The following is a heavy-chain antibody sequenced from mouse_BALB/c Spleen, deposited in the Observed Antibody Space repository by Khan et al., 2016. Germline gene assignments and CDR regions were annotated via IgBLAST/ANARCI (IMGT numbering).Heavy chain of an antibody. V-gene: IGHV3-1*02. D-gene: IGHD1-1*01. CDR2: KHYSGSA. Sequence: EVQLQESGPDLVKPSQSLSLTCTVTGYSITSGYSWHWIRQFPGNKLEWMAYKHYSGSASYNPSLKSRISITRDTSKNQFFLQLISVTTEDKATYYCTRGDYYGSGYWGQGTTLTVSS. CDR1: GYSITSGYS. J-gene: IGHJ2*01. CDR3: TRGDYYGSGY.